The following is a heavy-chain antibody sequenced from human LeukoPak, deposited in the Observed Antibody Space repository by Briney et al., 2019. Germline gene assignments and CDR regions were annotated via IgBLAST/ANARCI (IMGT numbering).Heavy chain of an antibody. CDR3: ARVFGVAGYFDY. Sequence: GVSLTLSCAASGFTFRSYAMNWLRQAPGKGLEWVSYISSSGSTIYYGDSVKGRFTISRDNAKNSLYLQMNSLRAEDTAVYYCARVFGVAGYFDYWGQGTLVTVSS. CDR2: ISSSGSTI. D-gene: IGHD6-19*01. V-gene: IGHV3-48*03. J-gene: IGHJ4*02. CDR1: GFTFRSYA.